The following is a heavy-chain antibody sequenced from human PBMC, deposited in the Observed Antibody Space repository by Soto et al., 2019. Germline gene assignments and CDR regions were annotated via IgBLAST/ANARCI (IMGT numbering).Heavy chain of an antibody. CDR3: TTEPYNRNYVAYYYYYMDV. V-gene: IGHV3-15*01. CDR2: IKSKTDGGTT. J-gene: IGHJ6*03. Sequence: PGGSLRLSCAASGFTFSNAWMSWVRQAPGKGLEWVGRIKSKTDGGTTDYAAPVKGRFTISRDDSKNTLYLQMNSLKTEDTAVNYCTTEPYNRNYVAYYYYYMDVWGKGTTVTVS. CDR1: GFTFSNAW. D-gene: IGHD1-7*01.